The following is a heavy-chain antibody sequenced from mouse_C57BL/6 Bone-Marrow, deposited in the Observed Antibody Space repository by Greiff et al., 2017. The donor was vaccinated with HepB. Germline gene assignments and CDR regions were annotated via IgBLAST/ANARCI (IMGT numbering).Heavy chain of an antibody. CDR3: AIQIFWGYFDV. CDR2: IYPRDGST. V-gene: IGHV1-78*01. Sequence: VQLQQSDAELVKPGASVKISCKVSGYTFTDHTIHWMKQRPEQGLEWIGSIYPRDGSTKYNEKFKGKATLTADKSSSKAYMQLNSLTSEDSAVFFCAIQIFWGYFDVWGTGTTVTVSS. J-gene: IGHJ1*03. CDR1: GYTFTDHT.